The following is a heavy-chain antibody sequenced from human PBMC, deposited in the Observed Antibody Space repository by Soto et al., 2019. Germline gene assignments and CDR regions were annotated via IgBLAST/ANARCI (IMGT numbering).Heavy chain of an antibody. CDR1: GYTFTSYY. D-gene: IGHD3-22*01. Sequence: ASVKVSCKASGYTFTSYYMHWVRQAPGQGLEWMGIINPSGGSTSYAQKFQGRVTMTRDTSTSTVYMELSSLRSEDTAVYYCAKDLRGGYYYDSSGLIDYWGQGTLVTVSS. V-gene: IGHV1-46*01. CDR2: INPSGGST. CDR3: AKDLRGGYYYDSSGLIDY. J-gene: IGHJ4*02.